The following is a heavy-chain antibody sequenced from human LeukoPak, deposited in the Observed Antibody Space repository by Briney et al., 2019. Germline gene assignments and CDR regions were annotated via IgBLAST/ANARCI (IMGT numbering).Heavy chain of an antibody. CDR2: MNPNSGNT. Sequence: GASVKVSCKASGYTFTGYYMHWVRQATGQGLEWMGWMNPNSGNTGYAQKFQGRVTMTRNTSISTAYMELSSLRSEDTAVYYCARGGEEFDYWGQGTLVTVSS. J-gene: IGHJ4*02. CDR1: GYTFTGYY. V-gene: IGHV1-8*02. CDR3: ARGGEEFDY. D-gene: IGHD7-27*01.